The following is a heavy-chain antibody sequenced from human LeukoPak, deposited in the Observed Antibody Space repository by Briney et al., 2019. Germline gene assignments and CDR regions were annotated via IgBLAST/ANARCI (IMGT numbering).Heavy chain of an antibody. Sequence: SETLSPTCTVSVGSLIRGGPYCGSIRQHAGQGLEWLGYMYYGGSTSYHPSLRTRPSISVATSKSQFSLHLPSVPATDPAVHYRARSIPAQGPRRSNWFDHWGQGSLVTVSA. D-gene: IGHD2/OR15-2a*01. CDR1: VGSLIRGGPY. CDR3: ARSIPAQGPRRSNWFDH. CDR2: MYYGGST. J-gene: IGHJ5*02. V-gene: IGHV4-31*03.